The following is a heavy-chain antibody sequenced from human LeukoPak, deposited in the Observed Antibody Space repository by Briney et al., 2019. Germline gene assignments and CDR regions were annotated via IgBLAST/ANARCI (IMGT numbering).Heavy chain of an antibody. V-gene: IGHV4-39*01. J-gene: IGHJ5*02. CDR3: ARHSSRQWLVPEECDP. CDR2: IYYSGST. D-gene: IGHD6-19*01. CDR1: GGSISSSSYY. Sequence: PSETLSLTCTVSGGSISSSSYYWGWIRQPPGKGLEWIGSIYYSGSTYYNPSLKSRVTISVDTSKNQFSLKLSSVTAADTAVYYCARHSSRQWLVPEECDPWGQGTLVTVSS.